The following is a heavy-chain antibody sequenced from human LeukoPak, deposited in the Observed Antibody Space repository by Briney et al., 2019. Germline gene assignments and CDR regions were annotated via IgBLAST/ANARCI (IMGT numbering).Heavy chain of an antibody. CDR1: GFAXXSNY. Sequence: GFAXXSNYMSWVRQAPGKGLEWVAFIRYDGSNKYYADSVKGRFTISRDNSKNTLYLQMNSLRAEDTAVYYCAKLRVSGSYEDLFDYWGQGTLVTVSS. D-gene: IGHD1-26*01. J-gene: IGHJ4*02. V-gene: IGHV3-30*02. CDR3: AKLRVSGSYEDLFDY. CDR2: IRYDGSNK.